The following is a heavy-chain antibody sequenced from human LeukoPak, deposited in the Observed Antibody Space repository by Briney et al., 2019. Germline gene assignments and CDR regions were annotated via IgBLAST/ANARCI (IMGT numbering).Heavy chain of an antibody. V-gene: IGHV5-51*01. D-gene: IGHD6-13*01. Sequence: GESLKISCKGSGYSFTSYWIGWVRQMPGKGLEWMGIIYPGDSDTRYSPSFQGQVTISADKSISTAYLQWSSLKASDTAMYYCASRSRPIAAAGNWFDPWGQGTLVTVSS. CDR1: GYSFTSYW. J-gene: IGHJ5*02. CDR3: ASRSRPIAAAGNWFDP. CDR2: IYPGDSDT.